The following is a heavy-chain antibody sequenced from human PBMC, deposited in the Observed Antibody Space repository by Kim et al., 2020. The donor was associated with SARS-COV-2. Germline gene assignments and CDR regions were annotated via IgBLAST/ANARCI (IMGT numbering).Heavy chain of an antibody. V-gene: IGHV3-23*01. CDR1: GFTFSNYA. J-gene: IGHJ4*02. Sequence: GGSVRLSCAASGFTFSNYAMSWVRQAPGMGLEWVSFISDSGGSTYYADSVKGRFTFSRDNSKNTLYLQMTSLRAEDTALYYCAKGHTETIGGIDYWGQGTLVTVSS. CDR2: ISDSGGST. CDR3: AKGHTETIGGIDY. D-gene: IGHD1-26*01.